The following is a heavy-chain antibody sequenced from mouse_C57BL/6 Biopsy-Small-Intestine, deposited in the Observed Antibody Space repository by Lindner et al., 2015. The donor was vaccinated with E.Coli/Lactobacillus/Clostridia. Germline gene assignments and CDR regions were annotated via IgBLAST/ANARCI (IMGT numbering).Heavy chain of an antibody. V-gene: IGHV1-84*02. CDR2: INAGNGNT. D-gene: IGHD2-1*01. CDR1: GYSFTDYA. CDR3: ARGLLYGNYVNYVDY. J-gene: IGHJ4*01. Sequence: SVKVSCKASGYSFTDYAIHWVRQAPGQRLEWMGWINAGNGNTRYSQKFQGRVTFTMDTSASTAYMELSSLRSEDTAVYYCARGLLYGNYVNYVDYWGQGTLVTVSS.